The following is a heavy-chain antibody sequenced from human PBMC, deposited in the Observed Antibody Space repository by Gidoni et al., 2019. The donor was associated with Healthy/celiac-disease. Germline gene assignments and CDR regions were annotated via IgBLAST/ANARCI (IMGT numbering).Heavy chain of an antibody. J-gene: IGHJ4*02. CDR1: GFTVSSNY. CDR3: ARLWFNFYFDY. Sequence: EVQLVETGGGLIQPGGSLRLSCAASGFTVSSNYMSWVRQAPGKGLEWVSVIYSGGSTYYADSVKGRFTISRDNSKNTLYLQMNSLRAEDTAVYYCARLWFNFYFDYWGQGTLVTVSS. D-gene: IGHD3-10*01. CDR2: IYSGGST. V-gene: IGHV3-53*02.